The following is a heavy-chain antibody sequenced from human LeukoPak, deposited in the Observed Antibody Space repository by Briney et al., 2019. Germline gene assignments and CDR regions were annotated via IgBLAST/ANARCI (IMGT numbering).Heavy chain of an antibody. D-gene: IGHD1-14*01. CDR3: ARVWTGQIRRDMNGAFDI. CDR1: GGSISSYY. CDR2: IYYSGST. J-gene: IGHJ3*02. V-gene: IGHV4-59*01. Sequence: SETLSLTCTVSGGSISSYYWSWIRQPPGKGLEWIGYIYYSGSTNYNPSLKSRVTISVDTSKNQFSLKLSSVTAADTAVYYCARVWTGQIRRDMNGAFDIWGQGTMVTVSS.